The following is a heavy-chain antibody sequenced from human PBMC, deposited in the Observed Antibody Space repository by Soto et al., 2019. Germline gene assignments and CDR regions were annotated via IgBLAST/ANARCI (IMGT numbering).Heavy chain of an antibody. J-gene: IGHJ4*02. CDR1: GGTFSSYA. CDR2: IIPIFGTA. Sequence: SVKVSCKASGGTFSSYAISWVRQAPGQGLEWMGGIIPIFGTANYAQKFQGRVTITADESTSTAYMELSSLRSEDTAVYYCARDQTPPKIAVAGTPFLGPFDYWGQGTLVTVSS. CDR3: ARDQTPPKIAVAGTPFLGPFDY. D-gene: IGHD6-19*01. V-gene: IGHV1-69*13.